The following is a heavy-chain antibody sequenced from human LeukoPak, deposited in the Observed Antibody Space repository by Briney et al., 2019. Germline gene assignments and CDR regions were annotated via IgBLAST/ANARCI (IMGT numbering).Heavy chain of an antibody. CDR1: GYTFTSHY. D-gene: IGHD3-22*01. CDR2: INPTGDTT. Sequence: GASVKVSCKASGYTFTSHYMHWVRQAPGQGLEWMGVINPTGDTTRYAQKFQGRVTMTRDTSISTAYMELSRLRSDDTAVYYCARYYYYDSSGYSPYAFDIWGQGTMVTVSS. J-gene: IGHJ3*02. V-gene: IGHV1-2*02. CDR3: ARYYYYDSSGYSPYAFDI.